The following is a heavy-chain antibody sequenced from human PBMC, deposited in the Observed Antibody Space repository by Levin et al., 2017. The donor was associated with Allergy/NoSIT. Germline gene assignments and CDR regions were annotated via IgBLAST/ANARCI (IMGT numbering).Heavy chain of an antibody. J-gene: IGHJ4*02. CDR1: GYTFSSYS. CDR3: ATYLDQYYDNSGDRYFDY. CDR2: ISNSAGTT. Sequence: GGSLRLSCVGSGYTFSSYSMNWVRQAPGKGPEWLSYISNSAGTTYYADSVKGRFTISRDNAKKSLFLQMNSLRVEDTAVYYCATYLDQYYDNSGDRYFDYWGQGTPVTVSS. D-gene: IGHD3-22*01. V-gene: IGHV3-48*01.